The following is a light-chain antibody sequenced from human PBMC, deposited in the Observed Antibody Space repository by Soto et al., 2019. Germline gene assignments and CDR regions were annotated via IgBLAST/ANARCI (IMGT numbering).Light chain of an antibody. CDR3: QSYDSSLSSYV. J-gene: IGLJ1*01. CDR2: GNS. V-gene: IGLV1-40*01. Sequence: QPVLTQPPSVSGAQGQRVTISCTGSSSNIGAGYDVHWYQQLPGTAPKLLIYGNSNRPSGVPDRFSGSKSGTSASLAITGLQAEDEADYYCQSYDSSLSSYVFGTGTNLTVL. CDR1: SSNIGAGYD.